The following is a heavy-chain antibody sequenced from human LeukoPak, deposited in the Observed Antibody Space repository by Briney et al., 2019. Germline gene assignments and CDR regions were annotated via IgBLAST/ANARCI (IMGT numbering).Heavy chain of an antibody. CDR2: INSSGGFT. J-gene: IGHJ4*02. CDR3: ARGSGSSNYLADY. Sequence: GASVNVSCKASGYTFTSYYIHWVRQAPRQGLEWMGIINSSGGFTSYIQKFQGRVTMTRDTSTSTVYMELSSLRSEDTAVYYCARGSGSSNYLADYWGQGTLVTVSS. CDR1: GYTFTSYY. D-gene: IGHD6-13*01. V-gene: IGHV1-46*01.